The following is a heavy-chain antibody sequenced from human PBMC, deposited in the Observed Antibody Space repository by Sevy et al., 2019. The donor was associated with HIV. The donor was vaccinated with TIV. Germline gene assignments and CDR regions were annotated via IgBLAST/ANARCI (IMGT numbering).Heavy chain of an antibody. CDR3: ARRRVEYYDRKGGWFDP. D-gene: IGHD3-22*01. CDR2: IYYSGST. J-gene: IGHJ5*02. CDR1: GGSISSSSYY. Sequence: SETLSLTCTVSGGSISSSSYYCGWIRQPPGKGLEWIGSIYYSGSTYYNPSLKSRVTISVDTSKNQFSLKLSSVTAADTAVYYCARRRVEYYDRKGGWFDPWGQGTLVTVSS. V-gene: IGHV4-39*01.